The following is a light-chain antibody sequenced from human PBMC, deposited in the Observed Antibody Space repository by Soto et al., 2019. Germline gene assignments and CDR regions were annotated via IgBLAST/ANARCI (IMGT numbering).Light chain of an antibody. Sequence: EIVLTQSPGTLSLSPGQRATLSCRASQIVSSSYLSWYQQKPGQAPRLLICGASSRATGFPDRFSGSGSGTEFTLTISRLEPEDFAVYYCQQYGSSPITFGQGTRLEIK. J-gene: IGKJ5*01. CDR2: GAS. V-gene: IGKV3-20*01. CDR3: QQYGSSPIT. CDR1: QIVSSSY.